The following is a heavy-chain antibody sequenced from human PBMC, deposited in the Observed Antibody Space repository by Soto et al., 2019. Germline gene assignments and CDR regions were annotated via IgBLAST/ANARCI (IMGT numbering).Heavy chain of an antibody. CDR1: GGTFSSYA. CDR2: IIPIFGTA. V-gene: IGHV1-69*01. J-gene: IGHJ4*02. Sequence: QVQLVQSGAEVKKPGSSVKVSCKDSGGTFSSYAIIWVRQAPGQGLEWMGGIIPIFGTANYAKKFQGRVTITADESTSTAYRELSSLRSEDTAVYYCAKVRGVMWGIHDYEGQGILVTVSS. CDR3: AKVRGVMWGIHDY. D-gene: IGHD3-10*01.